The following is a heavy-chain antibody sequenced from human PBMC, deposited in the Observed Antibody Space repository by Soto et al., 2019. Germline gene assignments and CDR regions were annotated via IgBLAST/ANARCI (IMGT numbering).Heavy chain of an antibody. CDR1: GFTFSSYS. D-gene: IGHD4-17*01. CDR3: ANTMTTVTTSDY. CDR2: ISSSSSYI. Sequence: GGSLRLSCAASGFTFSSYSMNWVRQAPGKGLEWVSSISSSSSYIYYADSVKGRFTISRDNAKNSLYLQMNSLRAEDTAVYSCANTMTTVTTSDYWGQGTLVTVSS. V-gene: IGHV3-21*01. J-gene: IGHJ4*02.